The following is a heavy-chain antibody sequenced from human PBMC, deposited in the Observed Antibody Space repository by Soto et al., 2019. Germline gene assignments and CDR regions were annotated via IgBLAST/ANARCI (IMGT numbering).Heavy chain of an antibody. V-gene: IGHV3-74*03. CDR2: ISSDGRNT. Sequence: EVQLVESGGGLVQPGGSLRLSCAASGFAFSSYWMQWVRQVPGKGPVWVSRISSDGRNTTYADPVKGRFIISRDNAKNTLHLQMTSLTDDDTAVYYCIKASTVTGVGGYRWGQGTLVTVSS. CDR1: GFAFSSYW. J-gene: IGHJ5*02. D-gene: IGHD6-19*01. CDR3: IKASTVTGVGGYR.